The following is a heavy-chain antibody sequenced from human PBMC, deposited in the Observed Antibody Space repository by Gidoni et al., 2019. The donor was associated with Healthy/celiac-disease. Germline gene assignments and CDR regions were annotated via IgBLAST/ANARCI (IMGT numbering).Heavy chain of an antibody. CDR2: IYSGGRT. Sequence: EVQLVESGGGLVQPGGSLRLSCAASGFTVSSNYMSWVRQAPGKGWEWVSVIYSGGRTYYADSVKGRFTISRDNSKNTLYLQMNSLRAEDTAVYYCARERGYDLYNWFDPWGQGTLVTVSS. CDR3: ARERGYDLYNWFDP. CDR1: GFTVSSNY. J-gene: IGHJ5*02. V-gene: IGHV3-66*01. D-gene: IGHD5-12*01.